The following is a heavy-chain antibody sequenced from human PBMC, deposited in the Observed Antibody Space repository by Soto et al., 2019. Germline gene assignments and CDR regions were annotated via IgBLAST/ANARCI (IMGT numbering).Heavy chain of an antibody. CDR1: GGSISSGGYY. CDR3: ARGQYLHGYFDR. J-gene: IGHJ2*01. D-gene: IGHD2-2*01. V-gene: IGHV4-31*03. Sequence: QVQLQESGPGLVKPSQTLSLTCTVSGGSISSGGYYWSWIRQHPGQGREWFGYIYYSGSTYYNPSLMSRVTISVDTSKDQFSLKLSSVTAADTAVDYCARGQYLHGYFDRWGRGTLVTVSS. CDR2: IYYSGST.